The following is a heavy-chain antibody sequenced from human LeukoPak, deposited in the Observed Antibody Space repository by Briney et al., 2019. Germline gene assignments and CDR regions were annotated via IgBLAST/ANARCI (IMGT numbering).Heavy chain of an antibody. V-gene: IGHV3-21*01. CDR1: GFTFSSYS. CDR3: ARDRGYYDSSGYSY. CDR2: ISSSSSYI. Sequence: GGSLRLSCAASGFTFSSYSMNWVRQAPGKGLEWVSSISSSSSYIYYADSVKGRFTISRDNAKNSLYLQMNSLRAEDTAVYYCARDRGYYDSSGYSYWGQGTLVIVSS. D-gene: IGHD3-22*01. J-gene: IGHJ4*02.